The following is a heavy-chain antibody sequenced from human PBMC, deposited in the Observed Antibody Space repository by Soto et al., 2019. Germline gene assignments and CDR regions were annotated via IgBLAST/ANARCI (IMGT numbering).Heavy chain of an antibody. J-gene: IGHJ4*02. Sequence: GASVKVSCKASGGTFSSYAISWVRQAPGQGLEWMGGIIPIFGTVNYAQKIQGRVTITADESTSTAYMELSSLRSEDTAVYYCARVTGGPYWNYDYWGQGTLVTVSS. CDR2: IIPIFGTV. V-gene: IGHV1-69*13. D-gene: IGHD1-7*01. CDR1: GGTFSSYA. CDR3: ARVTGGPYWNYDY.